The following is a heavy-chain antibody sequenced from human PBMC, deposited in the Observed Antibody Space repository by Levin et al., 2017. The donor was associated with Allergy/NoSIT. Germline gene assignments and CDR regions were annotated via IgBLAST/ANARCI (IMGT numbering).Heavy chain of an antibody. J-gene: IGHJ4*02. D-gene: IGHD3-22*01. Sequence: PGGSLRLSCAASGFTFSDYGMDWVRQAPGKGLEWVAVISYDGSNKYYADSVKGRFTISRDNSKNTLYLQMNSLRAEDTAVYYCAKVRGYYFDSTGDYWGQGTLVTVSS. V-gene: IGHV3-30*18. CDR1: GFTFSDYG. CDR2: ISYDGSNK. CDR3: AKVRGYYFDSTGDY.